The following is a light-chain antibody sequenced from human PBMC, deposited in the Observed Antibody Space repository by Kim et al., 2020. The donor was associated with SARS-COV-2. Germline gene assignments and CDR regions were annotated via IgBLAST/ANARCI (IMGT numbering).Light chain of an antibody. CDR1: SGDVDSSYDY. CDR2: AVG. J-gene: IGLJ2*01. Sequence: ITISCTGTSGDVDSSYDYVAWYRQLPGRPPQLIIYAVGNRPSGVSNRFSGSKSGDTASLTISGLQAEDEADYFCCSYVTNTPLAVVFGVGTQLTVL. V-gene: IGLV2-14*03. CDR3: CSYVTNTPLAVV.